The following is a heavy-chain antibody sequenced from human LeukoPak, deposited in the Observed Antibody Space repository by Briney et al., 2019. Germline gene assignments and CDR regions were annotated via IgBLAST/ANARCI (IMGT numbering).Heavy chain of an antibody. CDR2: ISGGTT. CDR3: SRGSGWLSVY. D-gene: IGHD6-19*01. V-gene: IGHV3-49*03. J-gene: IGHJ4*02. CDR1: GFTFGDYL. Sequence: GGSLRLSCTASGFTFGDYLMSWFRQAPGKGLEWIGFISGGTTEYAASVKGRFTISRDDSTSIAYLQMNSLSTEDTAVYYCSRGSGWLSVYWGQGTLVTVSS.